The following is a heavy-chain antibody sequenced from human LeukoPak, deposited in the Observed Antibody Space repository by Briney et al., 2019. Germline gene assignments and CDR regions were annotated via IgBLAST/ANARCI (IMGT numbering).Heavy chain of an antibody. CDR2: INTNTGNP. V-gene: IGHV7-4-1*02. CDR3: ARSFSGDYGSGPDAFDI. D-gene: IGHD3-10*01. J-gene: IGHJ3*02. Sequence: ASVKVSCKASGYTFTSYAMNWVRQAPGQGLEWMGWINTNTGNPTYAQGFTGRFVFSLDTSVSTAYLQISSLKAEDTAVYYCARSFSGDYGSGPDAFDIWGQGTMVTVSS. CDR1: GYTFTSYA.